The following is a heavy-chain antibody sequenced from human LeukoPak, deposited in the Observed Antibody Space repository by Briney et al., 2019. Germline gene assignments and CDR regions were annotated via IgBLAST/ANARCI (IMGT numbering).Heavy chain of an antibody. J-gene: IGHJ4*02. CDR2: IWYDGSNK. V-gene: IGHV3-33*01. CDR3: ARVLSGSYIDY. Sequence: KPGGSLRLSCAASGFTFSSYGMHWVRQAPGKGLEWVAVIWYDGSNKYYADSVKGRFTISRDNSKNTLYLQMSSLRAEDTAVYYCARVLSGSYIDYWGQGTLVTVSS. D-gene: IGHD1-26*01. CDR1: GFTFSSYG.